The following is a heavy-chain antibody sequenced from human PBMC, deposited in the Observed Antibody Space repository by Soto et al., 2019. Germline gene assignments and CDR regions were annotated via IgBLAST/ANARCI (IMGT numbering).Heavy chain of an antibody. J-gene: IGHJ5*02. CDR2: IYYSGST. D-gene: IGHD3-9*01. CDR1: GGSISSYY. CDR3: AREQLYYDILTGYLGWLDP. V-gene: IGHV4-59*01. Sequence: PSETLSLTCTVSGGSISSYYWSWIRQPPGKGLEWIGYIYYSGSTNYNPSLKSRVTISVDTSKNQFSLKLSSVTAADTAVYYCAREQLYYDILTGYLGWLDPWGQGTLVTVSS.